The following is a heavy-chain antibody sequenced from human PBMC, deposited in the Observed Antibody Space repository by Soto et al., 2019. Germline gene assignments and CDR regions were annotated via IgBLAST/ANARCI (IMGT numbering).Heavy chain of an antibody. Sequence: GGSLRLSCAASGFTFSSYAMSWVLQAPGKGLEWVSAISGSGGSTYYADSVKGRFTISRDNSKNTLYLQMNSLRAVDTAVYYCAMYSGTRTSHYWGQGTLVTVSS. J-gene: IGHJ4*02. CDR2: ISGSGGST. V-gene: IGHV3-23*01. D-gene: IGHD1-26*01. CDR3: AMYSGTRTSHY. CDR1: GFTFSSYA.